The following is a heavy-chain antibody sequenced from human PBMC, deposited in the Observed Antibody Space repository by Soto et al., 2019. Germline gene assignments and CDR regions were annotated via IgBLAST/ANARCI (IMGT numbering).Heavy chain of an antibody. D-gene: IGHD1-26*01. J-gene: IGHJ4*02. CDR3: AHRGKGGSYYEGYFDY. CDR1: GFSLSTSGVG. Sequence: QITLKESGPTLVKPTQTLTLTCTFSGFSLSTSGVGVGWIRQPPGKALEWLALIYWDDDKRYSPSLKSRLTITKDTSKNQVVLTMTNMDPVETATYYCAHRGKGGSYYEGYFDYWGQGTLVTVYS. CDR2: IYWDDDK. V-gene: IGHV2-5*02.